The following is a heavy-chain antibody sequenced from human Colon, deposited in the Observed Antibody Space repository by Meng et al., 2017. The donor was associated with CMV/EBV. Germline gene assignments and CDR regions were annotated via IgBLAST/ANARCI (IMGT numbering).Heavy chain of an antibody. CDR1: GFTFSNYA. CDR3: VKTGTAWQFDF. V-gene: IGHV3-30*02. CDR2: IWFDGSSK. J-gene: IGHJ4*02. D-gene: IGHD2-21*02. Sequence: VYLVVVGGAVVRCGGSLGLSCEASGFTFSNYAMHWVRQGPGKGLEWVAFIWFDGSSKDYADSVKGRFTISRDNSMNRLYLQVNSLRSEDTAVYYCVKTGTAWQFDFWGQGTLVTVSS.